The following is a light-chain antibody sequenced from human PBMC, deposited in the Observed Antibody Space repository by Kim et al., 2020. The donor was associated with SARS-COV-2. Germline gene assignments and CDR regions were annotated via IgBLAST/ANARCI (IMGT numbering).Light chain of an antibody. CDR3: QSSDTSSHWV. CDR1: MGNITTRY. V-gene: IGLV6-57*01. J-gene: IGLJ3*02. Sequence: VINSCTRSMGNITTRYVQLYQQRPGSTPTAVIYEDDRRPSGVPDRCSGSINYSTNTASLTISRLKTEDEADYYCQSSDTSSHWVFGGGTQLTVL. CDR2: EDD.